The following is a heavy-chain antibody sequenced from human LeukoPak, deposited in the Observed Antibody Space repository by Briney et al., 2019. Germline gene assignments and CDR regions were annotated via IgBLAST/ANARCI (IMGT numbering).Heavy chain of an antibody. V-gene: IGHV1-69*04. J-gene: IGHJ4*02. D-gene: IGHD6-19*01. CDR1: GGTFSSYA. CDR2: IIPILGIA. CDR3: ARDKGAVAGY. Sequence: ASVKLSCKASGGTFSSYAISWVRQAPGQGLEWMGRIIPILGIANYAQKFQSRVTITADKSTSTAYMELSILRSEDTAAYYCARDKGAVAGYWGQGTLVTVSS.